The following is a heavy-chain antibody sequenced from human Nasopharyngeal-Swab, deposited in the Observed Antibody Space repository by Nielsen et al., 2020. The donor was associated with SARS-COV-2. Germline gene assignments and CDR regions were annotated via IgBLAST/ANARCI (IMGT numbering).Heavy chain of an antibody. D-gene: IGHD5-18*01. CDR2: IYSDGST. V-gene: IGHV3-53*01. Sequence: GESLKISCAASGFTVSSNYMSWVRQAPGKGLEWVSFIYSDGSTSYTASVKGRFTISRDNSKNTLYLQMNSLRAEDTAVYYCARGYKCGNYWGQGTLVTVSS. J-gene: IGHJ4*02. CDR1: GFTVSSNY. CDR3: ARGYKCGNY.